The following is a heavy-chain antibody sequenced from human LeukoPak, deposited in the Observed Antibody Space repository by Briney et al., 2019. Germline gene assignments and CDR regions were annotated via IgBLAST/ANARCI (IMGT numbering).Heavy chain of an antibody. CDR1: GYTFTGYY. Sequence: ASVKVSCKASGYTFTGYYMHWVRQAPGQGLEWMGWINPNSGGANYAQKFQGWVTMTRDTSISTAYMELSRLRSDDMAVYYCARDRIAVAGMRYFDYWGQGTLVTVSS. D-gene: IGHD6-19*01. CDR2: INPNSGGA. CDR3: ARDRIAVAGMRYFDY. J-gene: IGHJ4*02. V-gene: IGHV1-2*04.